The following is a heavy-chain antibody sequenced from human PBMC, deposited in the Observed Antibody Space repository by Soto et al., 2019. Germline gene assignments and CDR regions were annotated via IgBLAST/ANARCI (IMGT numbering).Heavy chain of an antibody. J-gene: IGHJ4*02. D-gene: IGHD6-19*01. CDR3: ARADPMGWLETFDY. CDR2: INAGNGNT. CDR1: GYTFTSYA. Sequence: ASVKVSCKASGYTFTSYAMHWVRQAPGQRLEWMGWINAGNGNTKYSQKFQGRVTITRDTSASTAYMELSSLRSEDTAVYYCARADPMGWLETFDYWGQGTLVTAPQ. V-gene: IGHV1-3*01.